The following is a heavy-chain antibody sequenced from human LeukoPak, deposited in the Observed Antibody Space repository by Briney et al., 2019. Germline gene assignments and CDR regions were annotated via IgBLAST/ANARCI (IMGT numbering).Heavy chain of an antibody. D-gene: IGHD2-21*02. J-gene: IGHJ4*02. CDR1: GFTFSSNW. CDR3: AKPSFLSGGDSDDY. Sequence: GGSLRFSCAASGFTFSSNWMSWVRQAPGKGLEWVANIKQAGSEKYYVDSVKGRFTISRDNSKNTLYLQMNSLRAEDTAVYYCAKPSFLSGGDSDDYWGQGTLVTVSS. V-gene: IGHV3-7*01. CDR2: IKQAGSEK.